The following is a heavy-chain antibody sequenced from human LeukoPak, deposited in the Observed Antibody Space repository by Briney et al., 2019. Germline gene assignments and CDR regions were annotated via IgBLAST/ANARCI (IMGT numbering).Heavy chain of an antibody. CDR1: GGSISSGSYY. CDR2: IYTSGST. Sequence: MTSETLSLTWTVSGGSISSGSYYWSWIRQPAGKGLEWIGRIYTSGSTNYNPSLKSRVTISVDTSKNQFSLKLSSVTAADTAVYYCARDGPGIAAEDYMDVWGKGTTVTVSS. CDR3: ARDGPGIAAEDYMDV. J-gene: IGHJ6*03. D-gene: IGHD6-13*01. V-gene: IGHV4-61*02.